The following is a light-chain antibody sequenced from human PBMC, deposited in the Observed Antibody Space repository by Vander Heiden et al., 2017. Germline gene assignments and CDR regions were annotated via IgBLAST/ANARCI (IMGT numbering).Light chain of an antibody. V-gene: IGKV3-11*01. CDR3: QQRSGWPRT. J-gene: IGKJ2*01. CDR1: QSISAD. CDR2: DAS. Sequence: EIVLTQSPATLSLSPGERATLSCRASQSISADLAWYQQKPGQAPRLLIYDASNRATGIPARFSGSGSGTDFTLTVSSLEPEDFAVYYCQQRSGWPRTFGQGTKVEI.